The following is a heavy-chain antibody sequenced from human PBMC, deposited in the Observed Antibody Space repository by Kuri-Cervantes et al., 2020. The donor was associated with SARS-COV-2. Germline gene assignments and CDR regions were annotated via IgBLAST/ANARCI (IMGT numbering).Heavy chain of an antibody. CDR3: AREGHYYDSSGYYYDFIRKAFDI. J-gene: IGHJ3*02. CDR2: IYYSGST. CDR1: GGSISSYY. Sequence: ESLKISCTVSGGSISSYYWSWIRQPPGKGLEWIGYIYYSGSTNYNPSLKSRVTISVDTSKNQFSLKLSSVTAADTAVYYCAREGHYYDSSGYYYDFIRKAFDIWGQGTMVTVSS. V-gene: IGHV4-59*12. D-gene: IGHD3-22*01.